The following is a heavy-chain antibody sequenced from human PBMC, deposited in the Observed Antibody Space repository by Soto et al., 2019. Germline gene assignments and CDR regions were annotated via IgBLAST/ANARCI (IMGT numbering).Heavy chain of an antibody. CDR1: GYSFTSYV. J-gene: IGHJ6*02. CDR2: ISAYDDNT. CDR3: ARGGYYDSSGSRNYHYYGMNV. Sequence: ASVKGSCKAAGYSFTSYVISWGRKAPGQGLEWLGWISAYDDNTKYAQTLQGRVSMSTDTSTNTAYMELRSLRSDDTAMYYCARGGYYDSSGSRNYHYYGMNVWGQGTTVTVSS. V-gene: IGHV1-18*01. D-gene: IGHD3-22*01.